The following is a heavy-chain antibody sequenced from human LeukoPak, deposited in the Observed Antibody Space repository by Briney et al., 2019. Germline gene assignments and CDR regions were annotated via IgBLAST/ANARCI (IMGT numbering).Heavy chain of an antibody. V-gene: IGHV3-64*01. D-gene: IGHD4-23*01. CDR1: GFTFNSYV. CDR2: IDTNGGGT. J-gene: IGHJ4*02. CDR3: ARAVGGNLAPDY. Sequence: SGRSLRLSCAASGFTFNSYVMYWVRQAPGKGLEYVSAIDTNGGGTYYANSVKGRFTTSRDNSKNTLYLQMGSLRADDMAVYYCARAVGGNLAPDYWGQGTLVTVSS.